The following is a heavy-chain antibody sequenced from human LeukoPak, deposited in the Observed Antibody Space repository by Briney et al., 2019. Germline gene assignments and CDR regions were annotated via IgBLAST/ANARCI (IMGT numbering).Heavy chain of an antibody. CDR2: IWYDGSNK. CDR1: GFTFSSYV. J-gene: IGHJ4*02. Sequence: GGSLRLSCAASGFTFSSYVMHWVRQAPGKGLEWVAVIWYDGSNKYYADSVKGRFTISRDNSKNTLYLQMNSLRAEDTAVYYCARDVGGAVGPFDYWGQGTLVTVSS. V-gene: IGHV3-33*01. CDR3: ARDVGGAVGPFDY. D-gene: IGHD6-19*01.